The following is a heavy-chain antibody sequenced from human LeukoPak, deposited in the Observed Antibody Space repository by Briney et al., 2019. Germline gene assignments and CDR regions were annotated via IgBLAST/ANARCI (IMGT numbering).Heavy chain of an antibody. V-gene: IGHV3-48*04. CDR2: ISSSSSTI. D-gene: IGHD3-9*01. CDR3: ARLTRYAGDP. J-gene: IGHJ5*02. CDR1: GFTFSSYT. Sequence: GGSLRLSCAASGFTFSSYTMNWVRQAPGKGLEWVSYISSSSSTIYYADSVRGRFTVSRDNAKNSLYLQMNSLRAEDTAVYYCARLTRYAGDPWGQGTLVIVSS.